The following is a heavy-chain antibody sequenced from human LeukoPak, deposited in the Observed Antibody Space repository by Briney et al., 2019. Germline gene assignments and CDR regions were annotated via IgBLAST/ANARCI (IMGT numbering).Heavy chain of an antibody. D-gene: IGHD2-15*01. Sequence: SETLSLTCTVSGGSISSSSYYWSWIRQPPGKGLEWIGYIHYTGSTNYNPSLKSRVTISLDTSKNQFSLKLTSVTAADTAVYYCARAYSTWWYDYWGQGTLVTVSS. CDR3: ARAYSTWWYDY. CDR2: IHYTGST. V-gene: IGHV4-61*01. CDR1: GGSISSSSYY. J-gene: IGHJ4*02.